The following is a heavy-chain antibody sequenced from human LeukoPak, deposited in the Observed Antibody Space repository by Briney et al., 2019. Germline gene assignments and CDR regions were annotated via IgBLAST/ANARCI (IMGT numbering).Heavy chain of an antibody. CDR3: ARDSSKTSGRDLFFDY. D-gene: IGHD6-19*01. CDR1: GYIFNKYG. Sequence: ASVKVSCKASGYIFNKYGVSWVRHAPGQGLEWLAWISCYNGDTNYAQEFQGRVTVTTDTSTNTVFMELRNLNTVDTAVYWGARDSSKTSGRDLFFDYWGQGTLVTVSS. CDR2: ISCYNGDT. J-gene: IGHJ4*02. V-gene: IGHV1-18*01.